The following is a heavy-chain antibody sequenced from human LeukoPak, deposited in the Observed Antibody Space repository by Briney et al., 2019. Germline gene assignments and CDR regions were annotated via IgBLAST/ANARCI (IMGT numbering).Heavy chain of an antibody. Sequence: GGSLRHSSAASGFTFDTYAMSWVRQAPGKGLEWVSAVGDNGVDTYYADSVKGRFTISRGNSKNTLYLQMNRLRAEDTAVYYCASLRSGSGTFYNDYWGQGTLVTVSS. CDR3: ASLRSGSGTFYNDY. CDR1: GFTFDTYA. J-gene: IGHJ4*02. CDR2: VGDNGVDT. V-gene: IGHV3-23*01. D-gene: IGHD3-10*01.